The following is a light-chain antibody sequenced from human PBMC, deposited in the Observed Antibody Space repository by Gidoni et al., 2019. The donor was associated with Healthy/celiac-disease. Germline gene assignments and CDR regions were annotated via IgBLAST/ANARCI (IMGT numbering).Light chain of an antibody. Sequence: DIQLTQSSSSLSASGGDRVTITCRASQSISSYLNWYQQKQGKAPKLLIYAASSLQSGVPSRFSGSGSGTDFTLTISSLQPEGFATYYCQQGYSTPCTFGPGTKVDIK. CDR1: QSISSY. V-gene: IGKV1-39*01. CDR3: QQGYSTPCT. J-gene: IGKJ3*01. CDR2: AAS.